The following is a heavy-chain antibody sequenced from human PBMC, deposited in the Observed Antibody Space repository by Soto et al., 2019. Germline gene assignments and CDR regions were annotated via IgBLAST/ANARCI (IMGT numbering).Heavy chain of an antibody. CDR2: ISGTGGTT. CDR1: GFTFSSYA. D-gene: IGHD2-21*02. Sequence: PGGSLRLSCAASGFTFSSYAMSWVRQAPGKGLEWVSAISGTGGTTYYADSVKGRFTISRDNSRNTLYLQMNSLRAEDTAVYYCAKKSVVTAYYFDYWGQGTLVPVSS. J-gene: IGHJ4*01. V-gene: IGHV3-23*01. CDR3: AKKSVVTAYYFDY.